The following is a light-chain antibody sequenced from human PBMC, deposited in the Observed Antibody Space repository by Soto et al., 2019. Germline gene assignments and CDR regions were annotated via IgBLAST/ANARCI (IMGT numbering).Light chain of an antibody. CDR2: GAS. CDR1: QTVNSNY. J-gene: IGKJ4*01. V-gene: IGKV3-20*01. Sequence: EIVLTQSPGTLSLSPGDRATLSCRASQTVNSNYLAWYQQRAGQAPRLLIYGASTRAADIPDRFSGSGSGTDFTLTISRLEPEDFAVYYCQQYDRSPLITFGGGTKVEIK. CDR3: QQYDRSPLIT.